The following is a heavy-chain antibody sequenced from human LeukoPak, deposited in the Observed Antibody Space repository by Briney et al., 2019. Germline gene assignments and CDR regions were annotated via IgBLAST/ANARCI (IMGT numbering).Heavy chain of an antibody. Sequence: PGGSLRLSCAASGXIFTTSWMHWFRQAPGKGLVWVSRIESDGTSTTYADSVKGRFTISRDNAKNTLYLQMNSLRAEDTAVYYCARDQYSSTWYRGAFDVWGQGTMVSVSS. CDR2: IESDGTST. CDR3: ARDQYSSTWYRGAFDV. CDR1: GXIFTTSW. J-gene: IGHJ3*01. V-gene: IGHV3-74*01. D-gene: IGHD6-13*01.